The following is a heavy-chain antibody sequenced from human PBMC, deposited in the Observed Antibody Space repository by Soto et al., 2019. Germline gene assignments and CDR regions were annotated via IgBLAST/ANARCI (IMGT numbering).Heavy chain of an antibody. J-gene: IGHJ3*02. CDR3: ARGMGIAVAGTLDGLDAFDI. CDR1: GGSISSSMYY. Sequence: SETLSLTCTVCGGSISSSMYYWGWIRQPPGKGLEWIGSIYYSGSTYYNPSLKSRVTISVDTSKNQFSLKLSSVTAADTAVYYCARGMGIAVAGTLDGLDAFDIWGQGTMVTVS. V-gene: IGHV4-39*01. D-gene: IGHD6-19*01. CDR2: IYYSGST.